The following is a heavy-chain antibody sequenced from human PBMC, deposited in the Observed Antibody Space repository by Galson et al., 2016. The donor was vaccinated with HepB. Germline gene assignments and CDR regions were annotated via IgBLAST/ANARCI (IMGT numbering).Heavy chain of an antibody. D-gene: IGHD3-16*02. Sequence: SETLSLTCTVSGGSISSTNWWSCVRQPPGKGLEWIGEIYHSESTNYNPSLKSRVTISVDKSKNQFSLKLSSVTAADTAVYYCARAHYDNVWGSYRHPRYFDYWGRGTLVTVSS. V-gene: IGHV4-4*02. J-gene: IGHJ4*02. CDR1: GGSISSTNW. CDR2: IYHSEST. CDR3: ARAHYDNVWGSYRHPRYFDY.